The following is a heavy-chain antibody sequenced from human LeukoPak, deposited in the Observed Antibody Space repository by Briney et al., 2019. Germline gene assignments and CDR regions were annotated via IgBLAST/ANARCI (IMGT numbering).Heavy chain of an antibody. CDR2: IYPGDSDT. Sequence: PGESLKISCKASGYSFTSYWIGWVRQMPGKGLEWMGIIYPGDSDTRYSPSFQGQVTISADKSISTAYLQWSSLKASDTAMYYCARRWASSTSLPAVYDAFDIWGQGTMVTVSS. CDR1: GYSFTSYW. CDR3: ARRWASSTSLPAVYDAFDI. V-gene: IGHV5-51*01. J-gene: IGHJ3*02. D-gene: IGHD2-2*01.